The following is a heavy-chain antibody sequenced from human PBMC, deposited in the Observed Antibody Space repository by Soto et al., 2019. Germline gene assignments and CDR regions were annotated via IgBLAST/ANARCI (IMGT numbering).Heavy chain of an antibody. D-gene: IGHD6-13*01. CDR3: ARAGIAADPQPPL. CDR2: ISAYNGTT. J-gene: IGHJ4*02. CDR1: GYTFTSYG. V-gene: IGHV1-18*01. Sequence: ASVKVSCKASGYTFTSYGISWVRQAPGQGLEWMGWISAYNGTTNYAQKFQGRVTITTDKSTSTAYMELSSLRSEDTAVYYCARAGIAADPQPPLWGQGTLVTVSS.